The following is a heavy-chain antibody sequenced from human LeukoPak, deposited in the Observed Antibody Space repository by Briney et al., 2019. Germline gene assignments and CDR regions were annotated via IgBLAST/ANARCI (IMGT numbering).Heavy chain of an antibody. J-gene: IGHJ4*02. Sequence: QAGGSLRLSCAASGFTFSSYGMHWVRQAPGKGLEWVSFIRYDGTIKYYADSVKGRFTISRDNSKNTMYLQMNSVRPEDTAVYYCAKDNTDYYDSSGYLDYWGQGTLVAVSS. CDR3: AKDNTDYYDSSGYLDY. V-gene: IGHV3-30*02. CDR1: GFTFSSYG. D-gene: IGHD3-22*01. CDR2: IRYDGTIK.